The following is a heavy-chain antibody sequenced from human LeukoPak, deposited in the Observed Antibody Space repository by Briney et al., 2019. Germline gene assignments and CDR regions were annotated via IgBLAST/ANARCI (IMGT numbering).Heavy chain of an antibody. CDR3: ARENWNDAGHHDAFDI. V-gene: IGHV1-8*03. D-gene: IGHD1-1*01. CDR1: GYTFTSYD. Sequence: ASVKVSCKASGYTFTSYDMNWVRQATGQGLEWMGWMNPNSGNTGYAQKFQGRVTITRNTSISTAYMELSSLRSEDTAVYYCARENWNDAGHHDAFDIWGQGTMVTVSS. J-gene: IGHJ3*02. CDR2: MNPNSGNT.